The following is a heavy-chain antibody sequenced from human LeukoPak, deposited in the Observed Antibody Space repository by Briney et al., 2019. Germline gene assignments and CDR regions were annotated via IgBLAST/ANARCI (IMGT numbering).Heavy chain of an antibody. D-gene: IGHD5-12*01. CDR3: ARGIGGSGSPFDY. CDR2: IYSSGST. V-gene: IGHV4-4*07. CDR1: GGSISTYY. Sequence: SETLSLTCTVSGGSISTYYWSWIRQPAGKGLEWIGRIYSSGSTIYDPSLKSRVTMSVDTSKNQFSLKLRSVTAADTAVCYCARGIGGSGSPFDYWGQGTLITVSS. J-gene: IGHJ4*02.